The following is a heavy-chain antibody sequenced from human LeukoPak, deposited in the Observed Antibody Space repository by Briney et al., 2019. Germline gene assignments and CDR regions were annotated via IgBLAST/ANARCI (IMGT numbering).Heavy chain of an antibody. Sequence: SETLSLTCAVYGGSFSGYYWSWIRQPPGKGLEWIGRIYTSGSTNYNPSLKSRVTISVDTSKNQFSLKLSSVTAAHTAVYYCARSYDSSGYYYDWGQGTLVTVSS. CDR1: GGSFSGYY. J-gene: IGHJ4*02. V-gene: IGHV4-59*10. D-gene: IGHD3-22*01. CDR3: ARSYDSSGYYYD. CDR2: IYTSGST.